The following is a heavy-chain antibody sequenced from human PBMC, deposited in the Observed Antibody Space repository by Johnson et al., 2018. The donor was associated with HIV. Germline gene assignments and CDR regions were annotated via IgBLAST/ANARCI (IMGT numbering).Heavy chain of an antibody. J-gene: IGHJ3*02. Sequence: VQLVESGGGLVQPGGSLRLSCVGSGFSFSDHFMDWVRQAPGKGLEWVGRIRSKGARYSTEYAASVKDRFTVSRDDSKSSLYLQMNSLRVEDTAVYDGARVEQLGAFDIGGQGTMVTVSS. CDR2: IRSKGARYST. CDR1: GFSFSDHF. D-gene: IGHD6-6*01. CDR3: ARVEQLGAFDI. V-gene: IGHV3-72*01.